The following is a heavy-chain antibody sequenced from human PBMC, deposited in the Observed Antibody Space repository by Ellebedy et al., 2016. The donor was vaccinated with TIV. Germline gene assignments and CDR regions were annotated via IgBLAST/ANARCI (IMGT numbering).Heavy chain of an antibody. Sequence: GESLKISCAASGFTFDGYAMHWVRQAPGKGLEWVSLISGYGTNTFYADSVKGRFTISRDNSKNSLYLQMNSLRTEDTAFYYCASGDGGDGDSWGQGTLVIVSS. D-gene: IGHD2-21*02. CDR2: ISGYGTNT. J-gene: IGHJ4*02. V-gene: IGHV3-43*02. CDR3: ASGDGGDGDS. CDR1: GFTFDGYA.